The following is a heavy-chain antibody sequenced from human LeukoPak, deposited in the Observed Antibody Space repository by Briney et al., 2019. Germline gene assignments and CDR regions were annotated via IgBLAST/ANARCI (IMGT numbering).Heavy chain of an antibody. Sequence: GGSLRLSCAASGFTVSRNYMSWVRQAPGKGLEWVSLIYSGGSTYYADSVKGRFTISRDNSKNTLYLQMNSLRAEDTAVYYCAEEPSIGWSNFDSWGQGTLVTVSS. J-gene: IGHJ4*02. CDR2: IYSGGST. V-gene: IGHV3-53*01. CDR1: GFTVSRNY. D-gene: IGHD6-19*01. CDR3: AEEPSIGWSNFDS.